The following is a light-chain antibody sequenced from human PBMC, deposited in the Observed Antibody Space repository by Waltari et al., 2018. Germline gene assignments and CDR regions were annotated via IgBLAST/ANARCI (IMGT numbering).Light chain of an antibody. V-gene: IGLV1-47*01. J-gene: IGLJ3*02. CDR3: AAWDDSLYWV. CDR2: GNN. CDR1: SSNIGINY. Sequence: QSVPTQPPSASGTPGQRLTIPCSGSSSNIGINYVHWYQQPPGTAPKLLIYGNNQRPSGVPDRFSGSQSGTSASLAISGLRSEDEADYYCAAWDDSLYWVFGGGTKLTVL.